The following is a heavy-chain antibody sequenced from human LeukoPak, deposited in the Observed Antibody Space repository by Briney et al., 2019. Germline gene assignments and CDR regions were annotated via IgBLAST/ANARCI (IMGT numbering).Heavy chain of an antibody. J-gene: IGHJ4*02. D-gene: IGHD6-13*01. V-gene: IGHV3-21*01. CDR1: GFTFSSYS. CDR2: ISSSSSYI. CDR3: TRALGRQQLVGVDY. Sequence: GGSLRLSCAASGFTFSSYSMNWVRQAPGKGLEWVSSISSSSSYIYYADSVKGRFTISRDNAKNSLYLQMNSLRAEDTAVYYCTRALGRQQLVGVDYWGQGTLVTVSS.